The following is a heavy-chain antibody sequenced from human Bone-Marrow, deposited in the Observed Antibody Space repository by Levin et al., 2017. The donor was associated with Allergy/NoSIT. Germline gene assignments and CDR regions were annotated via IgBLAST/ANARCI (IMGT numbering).Heavy chain of an antibody. CDR1: GYSFTSDA. Sequence: GESLKISCKASGYSFTSDAIGWVRQAPGQGPEWLGWISGNNGNTKYSQNLQGRVTMTTETSTSTAYMELRSLTSDDTAIYFCARGKGILHNWGQGTLVTVSS. CDR2: ISGNNGNT. V-gene: IGHV1-18*01. J-gene: IGHJ4*02. CDR3: ARGKGILHN. D-gene: IGHD3-3*02.